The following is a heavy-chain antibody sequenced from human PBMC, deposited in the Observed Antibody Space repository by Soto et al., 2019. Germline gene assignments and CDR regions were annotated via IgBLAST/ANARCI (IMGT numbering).Heavy chain of an antibody. D-gene: IGHD1-7*01. CDR2: SSATGAGT. CDR1: GFTFSSYG. V-gene: IGHV3-23*01. J-gene: IGHJ4*02. Sequence: GGSLRLSCAASGFTFSSYGMTWVRQAPGKGLEWVSFSSATGAGTYYADSVKGRFTISRDNSKNTLYLQMTSLRADDTAVYYCAKDRRAGGNYGFYSDFWGQGARVTLXS. CDR3: AKDRRAGGNYGFYSDF.